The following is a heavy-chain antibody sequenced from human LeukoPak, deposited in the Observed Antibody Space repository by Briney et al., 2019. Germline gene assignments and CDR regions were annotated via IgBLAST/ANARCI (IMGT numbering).Heavy chain of an antibody. CDR1: GFTFSSYS. Sequence: GGSLRLSCAASGFTFSSYSMNWVRQAPGKGLEWVANIKQDGSEKYYVDSVKGRFTISRDNAKNSLYLQMNSLRAEDTAVYYCAREKSRIRRLDAFDIWGQGTMVTVSS. D-gene: IGHD2-21*01. V-gene: IGHV3-7*01. CDR3: AREKSRIRRLDAFDI. CDR2: IKQDGSEK. J-gene: IGHJ3*02.